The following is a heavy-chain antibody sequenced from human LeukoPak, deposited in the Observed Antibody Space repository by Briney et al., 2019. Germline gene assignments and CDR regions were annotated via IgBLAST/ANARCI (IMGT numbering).Heavy chain of an antibody. Sequence: PGESLKISCKGSGYTFSLYWIGWVRQMPGKGLEWMGIIYPGDSDTRYSPSFQGQVTISADKSISTAYLQWSSLEASDTAMYYCARRGCNGGSCYGYWGQGTLVTVSS. CDR3: ARRGCNGGSCYGY. D-gene: IGHD2-15*01. CDR2: IYPGDSDT. CDR1: GYTFSLYW. V-gene: IGHV5-51*01. J-gene: IGHJ4*02.